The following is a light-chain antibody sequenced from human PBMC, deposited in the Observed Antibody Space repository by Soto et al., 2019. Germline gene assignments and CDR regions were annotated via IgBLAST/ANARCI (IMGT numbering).Light chain of an antibody. CDR2: DVT. Sequence: QSALTQPASVSGSPGQSITISCTGTGSDVGGYDHVSWYQQHPGKAPKLIIYDVTVRPSGISRRFSGSKSDNTASLAVSGLQPEDEADYYCSSYTNKDTLLFGGGTKVTVL. V-gene: IGLV2-14*03. CDR3: SSYTNKDTLL. J-gene: IGLJ3*02. CDR1: GSDVGGYDH.